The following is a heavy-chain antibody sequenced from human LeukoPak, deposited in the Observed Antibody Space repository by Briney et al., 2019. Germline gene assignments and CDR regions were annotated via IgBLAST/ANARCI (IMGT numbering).Heavy chain of an antibody. D-gene: IGHD1-14*01. J-gene: IGHJ3*02. V-gene: IGHV3-7*01. Sequence: GGSLRLSCAASGFSFSASWMTWVRQAPGKGLEWVANMNPDGSAKYYVDSVKGRLTTYRDNAQSSVFLEMNSLRADDTAVYYCARDPYHGALDIWGQGTMVTVSS. CDR1: GFSFSASW. CDR2: MNPDGSAK. CDR3: ARDPYHGALDI.